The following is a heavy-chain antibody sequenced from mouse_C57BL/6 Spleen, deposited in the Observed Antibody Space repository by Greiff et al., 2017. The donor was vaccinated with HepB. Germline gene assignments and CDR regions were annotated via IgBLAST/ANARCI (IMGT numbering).Heavy chain of an antibody. D-gene: IGHD1-3*01. J-gene: IGHJ2*01. CDR1: GYTFTDYE. Sequence: QVQLKQSGAELVRPGASVTLSCKASGYTFTDYEMHWVKQTPVHGLEWIGAIDPDTGGTAYNQKFKGKAILTADKSSSTAYLGLRSLTSEDAAVYYCTPITPEEGDWGQGTTLTVSS. CDR2: IDPDTGGT. V-gene: IGHV1-15*01. CDR3: TPITPEEGD.